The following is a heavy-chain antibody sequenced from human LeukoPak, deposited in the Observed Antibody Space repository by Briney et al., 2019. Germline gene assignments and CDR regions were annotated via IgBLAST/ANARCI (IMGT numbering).Heavy chain of an antibody. CDR3: ARGHNDFWSGYPFDY. V-gene: IGHV1-69*05. CDR1: GGTFSSYA. J-gene: IGHJ4*02. CDR2: IIPIFGTA. D-gene: IGHD3-3*01. Sequence: GSSVKVSCKASGGTFSSYAISWVRQAPGQGLEWMGRIIPIFGTANYAQKFQGRVTITTDESTSTAYMELSSLRSEDTAVYYCARGHNDFWSGYPFDYWGQGTLVTVSS.